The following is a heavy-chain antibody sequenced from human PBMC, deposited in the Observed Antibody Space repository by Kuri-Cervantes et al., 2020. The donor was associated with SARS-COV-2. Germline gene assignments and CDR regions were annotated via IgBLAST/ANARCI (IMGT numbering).Heavy chain of an antibody. CDR2: ISAYNGNT. J-gene: IGHJ4*02. Sequence: ASVKVSCKASGYTFTSYAMHWVRQAPGQRLEWMGWISAYNGNTNYAQKPQGRVTMTTDTSTSTAYMELRSLRSDDTAVYYCARGVPYSSGYLLDYWGQGTLVTVSS. CDR1: GYTFTSYA. D-gene: IGHD3-22*01. CDR3: ARGVPYSSGYLLDY. V-gene: IGHV1-18*01.